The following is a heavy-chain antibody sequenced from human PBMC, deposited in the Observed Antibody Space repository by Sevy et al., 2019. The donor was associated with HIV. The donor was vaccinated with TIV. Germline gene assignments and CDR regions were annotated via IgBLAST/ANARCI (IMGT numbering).Heavy chain of an antibody. CDR2: IRYDGSNK. V-gene: IGHV3-30*02. CDR3: ARGTPAFCTGGVCFNWFDP. J-gene: IGHJ5*02. D-gene: IGHD2-8*02. CDR1: RFSFNGYG. Sequence: GGSLRLSCAASRFSFNGYGMHWVRQAPGKGLEWVAFIRYDGSNKYYADSVKGRFTISRDDSKNTLYLQMNSLRAEETALYYCARGTPAFCTGGVCFNWFDPWGQGTLVTV.